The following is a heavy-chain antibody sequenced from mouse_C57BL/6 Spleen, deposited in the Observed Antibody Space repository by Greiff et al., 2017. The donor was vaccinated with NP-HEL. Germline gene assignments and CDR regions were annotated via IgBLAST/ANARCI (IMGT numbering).Heavy chain of an antibody. J-gene: IGHJ4*01. V-gene: IGHV1-82*01. Sequence: QVQLQQSGPELVKPGASVKISCKASGYAFSSSWMNWVKQRPGKGLEWIGRIYPGDGDTNYNGKFKGKATLTAYKSSSTAYMQLSSLTSEDSAVYFCARGPYDYDGYAMDYWGQGTSVTVSS. CDR2: IYPGDGDT. D-gene: IGHD2-4*01. CDR3: ARGPYDYDGYAMDY. CDR1: GYAFSSSW.